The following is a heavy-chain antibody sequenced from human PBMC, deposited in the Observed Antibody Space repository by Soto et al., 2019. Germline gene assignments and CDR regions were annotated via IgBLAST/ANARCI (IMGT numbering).Heavy chain of an antibody. D-gene: IGHD6-6*01. Sequence: GGSLRLSCAASGFTFSSYAMSWVRQAPGKGLEWVSAISGSGGSTYYADSVKGRFTISRDNSKNTLYLQMNSLRAEDTAVYYCAKQGSIAALVPHAFDIWGQGTMVTVSS. CDR3: AKQGSIAALVPHAFDI. J-gene: IGHJ3*02. CDR1: GFTFSSYA. CDR2: ISGSGGST. V-gene: IGHV3-23*01.